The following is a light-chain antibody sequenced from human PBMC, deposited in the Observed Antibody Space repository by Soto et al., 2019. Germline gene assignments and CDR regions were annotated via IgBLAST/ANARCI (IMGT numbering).Light chain of an antibody. V-gene: IGKV3D-11*01. Sequence: EIMLTQSPATLSLSPGERATLSCRASQGVSSYLAWYQQKPGQAPRLLIYDASNRATGIPARFSGSGSGTDFTLTISRLEPEDFAVYYCQQYDSSPITFGQGTRLEIK. CDR1: QGVSSY. J-gene: IGKJ5*01. CDR2: DAS. CDR3: QQYDSSPIT.